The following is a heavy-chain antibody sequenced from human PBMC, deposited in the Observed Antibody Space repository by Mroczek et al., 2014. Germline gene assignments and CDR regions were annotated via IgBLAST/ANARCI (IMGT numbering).Heavy chain of an antibody. CDR3: ARELQRGVDFWSGYPHIHYYYYMDV. Sequence: QVQLQESGPGLVKPSQTLSLTCTVSGGSISSGSYYWSWIRQPAGKGLEWIGRIYTSGSTNYNPSLKSRVTMSVDTSKNQFSLKLSSVTAADTAVYYCARELQRGVDFWSGYPHIHYYYYMDVWGKGTTVT. V-gene: IGHV4-61*02. D-gene: IGHD3-3*01. J-gene: IGHJ6*03. CDR1: GGSISSGSYY. CDR2: IYTSGST.